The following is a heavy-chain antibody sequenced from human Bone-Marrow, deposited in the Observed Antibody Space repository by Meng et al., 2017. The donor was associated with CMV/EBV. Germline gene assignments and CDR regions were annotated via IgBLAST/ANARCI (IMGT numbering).Heavy chain of an antibody. CDR3: ARPSSMGAFDI. Sequence: GESLKISCAAPGFTFSSYAMSWVRQAPGKGLEWVSAISGSGGSTYYADSVKGRFTISRDNSKNTLYLQMNSLRVEDTAVYYCARPSSMGAFDIWGQGTMVTI. CDR2: ISGSGGST. V-gene: IGHV3-23*01. J-gene: IGHJ3*02. D-gene: IGHD2-2*01. CDR1: GFTFSSYA.